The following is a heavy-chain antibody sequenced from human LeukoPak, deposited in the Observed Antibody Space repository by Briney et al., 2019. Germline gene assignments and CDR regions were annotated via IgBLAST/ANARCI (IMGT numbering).Heavy chain of an antibody. CDR2: IHPDDSDT. J-gene: IGHJ4*02. D-gene: IGHD2-15*01. CDR1: GYTFPSYW. V-gene: IGHV5-51*01. Sequence: VESRKISCKGSGYTFPSYWIGWVRQMPGKGLEWMGIIHPDDSDTRYSPSFQGQVTISADKSISTAYRQWSSLKASDTAMYYCARRYCSGRNCYYFDYWGQGTLVTVSS. CDR3: ARRYCSGRNCYYFDY.